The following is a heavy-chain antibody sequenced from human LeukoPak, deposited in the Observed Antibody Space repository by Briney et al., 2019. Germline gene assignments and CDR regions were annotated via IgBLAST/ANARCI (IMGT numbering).Heavy chain of an antibody. D-gene: IGHD5-18*01. Sequence: PSETLSHTCTVSGDPISSNNYYWSWIRQPPGKGLEWIGSIYYSKNTYYNPSLKSRVTISADTSKNQFSLTLGSVSATDTAVYYCVSPRGFSYGYFDYWGQGTLVTVSS. CDR1: GDPISSNNYY. V-gene: IGHV4-39*01. CDR2: IYYSKNT. CDR3: VSPRGFSYGYFDY. J-gene: IGHJ4*02.